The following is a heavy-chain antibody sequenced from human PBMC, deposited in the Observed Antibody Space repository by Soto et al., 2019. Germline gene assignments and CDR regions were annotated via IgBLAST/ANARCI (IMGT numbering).Heavy chain of an antibody. V-gene: IGHV3-30-3*01. Sequence: SGGSLRLSCAASGFLFSSHALHWVRQAPGKGLEWGAVISFDGTNEYYVDSVKGRFTISRDDSQNTLYLQMNSLRAEDTALYYCARAYCGGDCHPYYYAMDVWGQGTTVTVSS. CDR1: GFLFSSHA. CDR3: ARAYCGGDCHPYYYAMDV. CDR2: ISFDGTNE. D-gene: IGHD2-21*02. J-gene: IGHJ6*02.